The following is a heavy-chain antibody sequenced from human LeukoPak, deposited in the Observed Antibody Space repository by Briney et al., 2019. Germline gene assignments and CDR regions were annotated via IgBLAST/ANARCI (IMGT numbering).Heavy chain of an antibody. J-gene: IGHJ4*02. CDR1: GFTFRSYG. CDR3: ARDSSMLRGPLVIYYFDF. Sequence: GGTLRLSCAASGFTFRSYGMSWVRQAPGKGLEWVSTISGGGDATYYADSVKGRFTISRDNSKNTLYLQMNSLRVEDTAVYYCARDSSMLRGPLVIYYFDFWGQGTLVTVSS. CDR2: ISGGGDAT. D-gene: IGHD3-10*01. V-gene: IGHV3-23*01.